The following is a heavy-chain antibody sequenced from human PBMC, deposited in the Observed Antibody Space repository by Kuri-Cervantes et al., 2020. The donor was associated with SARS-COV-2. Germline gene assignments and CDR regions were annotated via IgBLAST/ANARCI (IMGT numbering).Heavy chain of an antibody. CDR2: IIPFLGTA. J-gene: IGHJ5*02. CDR3: ARSGYCTNSVCYDGWFDP. V-gene: IGHV1-69*13. D-gene: IGHD2-8*01. Sequence: SVKVSGKASGGTFSSYAISWVRQAPGQGLEWMGGIIPFLGTANYAQKFQGRVTITADDSTSTAYMELSSLRSEDTAVYYCARSGYCTNSVCYDGWFDPWGQGTLVTVSS. CDR1: GGTFSSYA.